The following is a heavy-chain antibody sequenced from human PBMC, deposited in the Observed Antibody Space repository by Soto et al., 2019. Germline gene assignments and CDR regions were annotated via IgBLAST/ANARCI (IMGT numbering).Heavy chain of an antibody. D-gene: IGHD6-13*01. CDR3: ATASIAAAGTHENWFDP. J-gene: IGHJ5*02. V-gene: IGHV1-24*01. Sequence: GASVKVSCKASGYTFTSYDINWVRQATGQGLEWMGGFDPEDGETIYAQKFQGRVTMTEDTSTDTAYMELSSLRSEDTAVYYCATASIAAAGTHENWFDPWGQGTLVTVSS. CDR2: FDPEDGET. CDR1: GYTFTSYD.